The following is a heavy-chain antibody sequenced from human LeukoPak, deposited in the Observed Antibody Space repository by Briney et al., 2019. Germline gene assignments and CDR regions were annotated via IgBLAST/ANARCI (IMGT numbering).Heavy chain of an antibody. CDR1: GFTFSSYS. CDR2: ISSSSSTI. Sequence: AGGSLRLSCAASGFTFSSYSMNWVRQAPGKGLEWVSYISSSSSTIYYADSVKGRFTISRDNSKNTLYLQMNSLRAEDTAVYYCAKDAVQHSWDYWGQGTLVTVSS. J-gene: IGHJ4*02. CDR3: AKDAVQHSWDY. V-gene: IGHV3-48*01. D-gene: IGHD3-3*02.